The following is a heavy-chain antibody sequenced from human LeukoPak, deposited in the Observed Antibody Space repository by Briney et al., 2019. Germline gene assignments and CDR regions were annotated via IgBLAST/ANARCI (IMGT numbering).Heavy chain of an antibody. CDR3: VRALRFFEWALTYYYGMDV. D-gene: IGHD3-3*01. CDR2: ISSSSSTI. V-gene: IGHV3-48*01. J-gene: IGHJ6*02. Sequence: GGSLRLSCAASGFTFSSYSMNWDRQAPGKGLEWVSYISSSSSTIYYADSVKGRFTISRDNAKNSLYLQMNSLRAEDTAVYYCVRALRFFEWALTYYYGMDVWGQGTTVTVSS. CDR1: GFTFSSYS.